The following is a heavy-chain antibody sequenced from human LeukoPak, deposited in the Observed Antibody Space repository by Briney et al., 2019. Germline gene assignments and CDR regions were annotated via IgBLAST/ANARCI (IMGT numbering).Heavy chain of an antibody. V-gene: IGHV1-2*02. Sequence: GASVKVSCKASGYTLTGYYIHWVRQAPGQGLEWMGWINPKSGGTRSAQKFQGRVTMTRDTSISTAYMELSTLKSDDTAVYYCARDLGGSNTKDAFDIWGQGTMVTVSS. CDR2: INPKSGGT. CDR1: GYTLTGYY. D-gene: IGHD5-24*01. J-gene: IGHJ3*02. CDR3: ARDLGGSNTKDAFDI.